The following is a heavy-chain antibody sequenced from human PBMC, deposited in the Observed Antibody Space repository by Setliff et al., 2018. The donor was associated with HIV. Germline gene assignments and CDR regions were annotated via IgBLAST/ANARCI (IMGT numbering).Heavy chain of an antibody. CDR3: ARDPWVRGVIMAPDY. J-gene: IGHJ4*02. CDR2: IYYSGGT. CDR1: GGSISSSSYY. Sequence: PSETLSLTCTVSGGSISSSSYYWGWIRQPPGKGLEWIGTIYYSGGTYYNTSLKSRVTISVDTSKNQFSLKLSSVTAADTAVYYCARDPWVRGVIMAPDYWGQGTLVTVSS. D-gene: IGHD3-10*01. V-gene: IGHV4-39*07.